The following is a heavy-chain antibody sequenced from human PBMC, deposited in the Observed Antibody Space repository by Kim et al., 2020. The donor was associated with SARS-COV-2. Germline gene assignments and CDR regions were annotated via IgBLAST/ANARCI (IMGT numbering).Heavy chain of an antibody. J-gene: IGHJ4*02. D-gene: IGHD3-3*01. CDR3: ARHRPSTIFGVVIIEYFDY. V-gene: IGHV4-59*08. CDR2: IYYSGST. CDR1: GGSISSYY. Sequence: SETLSLTCTVSGGSISSYYWSWIRQPPGKGLEWIGYIYYSGSTNYNPSLKSRVTISVETSKNQFSLKLSSVTAADTAVYYCARHRPSTIFGVVIIEYFDYWGQGTLVTVSS.